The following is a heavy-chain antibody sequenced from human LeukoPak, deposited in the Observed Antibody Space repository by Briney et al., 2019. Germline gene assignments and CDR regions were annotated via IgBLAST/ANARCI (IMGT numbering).Heavy chain of an antibody. J-gene: IGHJ4*02. Sequence: SETLSLTCTVSGGSISSGGYYWSWIRQPPGKGLEWIGYIYHSGSTYYNPSLKSRVTISADRSKNQFSLKLSSVTAADTAVYYCARGRIAARRGFDYWGQGTLVTVSS. V-gene: IGHV4-30-2*01. CDR1: GGSISSGGYY. CDR2: IYHSGST. CDR3: ARGRIAARRGFDY. D-gene: IGHD6-6*01.